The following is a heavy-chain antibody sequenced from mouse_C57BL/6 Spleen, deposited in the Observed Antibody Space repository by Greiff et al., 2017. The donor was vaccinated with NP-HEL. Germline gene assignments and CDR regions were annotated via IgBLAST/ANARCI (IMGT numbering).Heavy chain of an antibody. CDR3: ARGDYFDY. Sequence: VQLQQSGPELVKPGASVKISCKASGYAFSSSWMNWVKQRPGKGLEWIGRIYPGDGDTNYNGKFKGKATLTADKSSSTASMQLSSLTSEDSAVYICARGDYFDYWGQGTTLTVSS. CDR1: GYAFSSSW. J-gene: IGHJ2*01. CDR2: IYPGDGDT. V-gene: IGHV1-82*01.